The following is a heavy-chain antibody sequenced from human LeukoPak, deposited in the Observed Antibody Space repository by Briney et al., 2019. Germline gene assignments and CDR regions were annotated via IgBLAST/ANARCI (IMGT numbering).Heavy chain of an antibody. V-gene: IGHV4-4*02. CDR2: IYHSGST. J-gene: IGHJ4*02. D-gene: IGHD6-13*01. CDR1: GGSISSSNW. Sequence: SETLSLTCAVSGGSISSSNWWSWVRQPPGKGLEWIGEIYHSGSTNYNPSLKSRVTISVDKSKNQFSLKLSSVTAADTAVYYCARTTAAGTFPFDYWGQGTLVTVSS. CDR3: ARTTAAGTFPFDY.